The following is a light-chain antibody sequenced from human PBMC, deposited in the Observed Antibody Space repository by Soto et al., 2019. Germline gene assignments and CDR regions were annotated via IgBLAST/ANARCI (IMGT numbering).Light chain of an antibody. V-gene: IGKV1-39*01. J-gene: IGKJ5*01. CDR2: AAS. Sequence: DIQMTQSPSSVSASVGNSVTITCGASQGIRNDLGWYQQKPGTAPKRLIYAASSLQSGVPSRFSGSGSGTDFTLTLSRLKNEDFATYYGQQSYSTPITFGQGTRLEIK. CDR1: QGIRND. CDR3: QQSYSTPIT.